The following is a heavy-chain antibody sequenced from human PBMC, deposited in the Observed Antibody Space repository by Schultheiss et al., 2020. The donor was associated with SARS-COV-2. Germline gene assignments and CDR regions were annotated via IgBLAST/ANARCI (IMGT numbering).Heavy chain of an antibody. CDR1: GFTFSDYY. J-gene: IGHJ4*02. Sequence: GGSLRLSCAASGFTFSDYYMSWIRQAPGKGLEWVSYISSSSSYTNYADSVKGRFTISRENAKNSLYLQMNSLRDEDTAVYYCARGAREDSPRVYFDYWGQGTLVTVSS. CDR2: ISSSSSYT. V-gene: IGHV3-11*06. D-gene: IGHD2-15*01. CDR3: ARGAREDSPRVYFDY.